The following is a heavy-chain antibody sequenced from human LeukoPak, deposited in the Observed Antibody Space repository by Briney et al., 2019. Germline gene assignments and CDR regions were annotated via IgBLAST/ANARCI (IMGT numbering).Heavy chain of an antibody. CDR3: ARGRKAAYYFDY. CDR2: IYYSGST. Sequence: SQTLSLTCTVSGGSISCGDYYWSWIRQPPGKGLEWIGYIYYSGSTNYNPSLKSRVTISVDTSKNQFSLKLSSVTAADTAVYYCARGRKAAYYFDYWGQGTLVTVSS. D-gene: IGHD2-15*01. V-gene: IGHV4-30-4*01. J-gene: IGHJ4*02. CDR1: GGSISCGDYY.